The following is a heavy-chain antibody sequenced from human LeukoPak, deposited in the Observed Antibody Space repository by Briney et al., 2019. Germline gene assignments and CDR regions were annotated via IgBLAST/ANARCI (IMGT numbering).Heavy chain of an antibody. V-gene: IGHV4-38-2*01. D-gene: IGHD2-2*01. CDR1: GYSISSGYY. CDR2: IYHSGST. Sequence: SETLSLTCAVSGYSISSGYYWGWIRQPPGKGLEWIGSIYHSGSTYYNPSLKSRVTISVDTSKNQFSLKLSSVTAADTAVYYCARQAGFVVVPAAISWGQGTLVTVSS. J-gene: IGHJ4*02. CDR3: ARQAGFVVVPAAIS.